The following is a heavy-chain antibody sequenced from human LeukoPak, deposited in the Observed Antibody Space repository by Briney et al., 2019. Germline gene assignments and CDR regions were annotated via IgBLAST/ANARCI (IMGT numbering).Heavy chain of an antibody. D-gene: IGHD6-19*01. CDR1: GYTFTSYG. CDR3: AKDQWLGDAVDI. CDR2: ISAYNGNT. V-gene: IGHV1-18*01. Sequence: APVKLSCKASGYTFTSYGISWVRQAPGQGLEWMGWISAYNGNTNYAQKLQGRVTMTTDTSTSTAYMELRSLRSDDTAVYYCAKDQWLGDAVDIWGQGTMVTVSS. J-gene: IGHJ3*02.